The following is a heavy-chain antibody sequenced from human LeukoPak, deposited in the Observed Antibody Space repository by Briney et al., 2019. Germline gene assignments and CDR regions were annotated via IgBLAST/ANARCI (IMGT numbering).Heavy chain of an antibody. D-gene: IGHD6-13*01. Sequence: SETLSRTCSVSGGSISSDYWSWIRQPAGKGLEWIGRIFTSGSTNYNPSLKSRVTMSEDTSKNQVSLKLTSVTAADTAVYYCARDLVYTAAAGYFGYSGQGILLTVSS. CDR3: ARDLVYTAAAGYFGY. V-gene: IGHV4-4*07. CDR2: IFTSGST. CDR1: GGSISSDY. J-gene: IGHJ4*02.